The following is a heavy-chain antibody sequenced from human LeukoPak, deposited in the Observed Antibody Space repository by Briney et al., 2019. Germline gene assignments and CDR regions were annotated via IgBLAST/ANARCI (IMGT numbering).Heavy chain of an antibody. Sequence: GASVKVSCKASRYTFTRYAMHWVRQAPGQRLEWMGWINAGNGNTKYSQKFQGRVTNTRDTSASTAYMELSSLRSEDTAVYYCARRSLDTAMVSDAFDIWGQGTMVTVSS. J-gene: IGHJ3*02. D-gene: IGHD5-18*01. V-gene: IGHV1-3*01. CDR2: INAGNGNT. CDR3: ARRSLDTAMVSDAFDI. CDR1: RYTFTRYA.